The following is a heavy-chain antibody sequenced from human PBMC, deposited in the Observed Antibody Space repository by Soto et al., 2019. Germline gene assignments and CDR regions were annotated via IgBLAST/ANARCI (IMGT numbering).Heavy chain of an antibody. D-gene: IGHD6-13*01. CDR3: AKRQGIGAAAKNFDF. J-gene: IGHJ4*02. CDR2: ISAGGNLI. V-gene: IGHV3-23*01. Sequence: WWSLRLSCSASVFIFSNHAMSWFRQVPGKGLEWVSGISAGGNLIYYADSVRGRFTMSRDNSKNMLYLQMNSLRAEDTAVYFCAKRQGIGAAAKNFDFWGQGARVTVSS. CDR1: VFIFSNHA.